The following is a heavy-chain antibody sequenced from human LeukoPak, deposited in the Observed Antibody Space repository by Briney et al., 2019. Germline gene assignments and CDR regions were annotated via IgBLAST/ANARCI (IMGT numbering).Heavy chain of an antibody. J-gene: IGHJ6*02. V-gene: IGHV1-58*02. D-gene: IGHD5-12*01. CDR1: GFTFTNSA. CDR2: IVVGSGNT. CDR3: AADQFLGAYSGYDYPKPEYYYYGMDV. Sequence: SVKVSCKASGFTFTNSAMQWVRQARGQRLEWIGWIVVGSGNTNYAQKLQERVTITRDMSTSTAYMELSSLRSEDTAVYYCAADQFLGAYSGYDYPKPEYYYYGMDVWGQGTTVTVSS.